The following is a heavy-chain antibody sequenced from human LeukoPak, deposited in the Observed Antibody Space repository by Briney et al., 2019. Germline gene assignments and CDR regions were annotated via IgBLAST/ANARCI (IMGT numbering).Heavy chain of an antibody. CDR1: GFTFSSHA. Sequence: GGSLRLSCAASGFTFSSHAMSWVRQAPGKGLEWVSVISGSGGSTYYADSVKGRFTISRDNAKKSLYLQMNSLRAEDTAVYYCARVYSSGWSYWGQGTLVTVSS. V-gene: IGHV3-23*01. CDR3: ARVYSSGWSY. D-gene: IGHD6-19*01. CDR2: ISGSGGST. J-gene: IGHJ4*02.